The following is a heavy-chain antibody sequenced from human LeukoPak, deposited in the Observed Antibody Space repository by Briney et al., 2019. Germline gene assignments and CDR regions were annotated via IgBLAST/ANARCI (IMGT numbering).Heavy chain of an antibody. CDR1: GYTFTSYD. J-gene: IGHJ5*02. D-gene: IGHD6-13*01. Sequence: ASVKVSCKASGYTFTSYDINWVRQATGQGLEWMGWMNPNSGNTGYAQKFQGRVTMTRNTSISTAYMELSSLRSEDTAVYYCARGRYRSSWYGMENWFDPWGQGTLVTVSS. V-gene: IGHV1-8*01. CDR2: MNPNSGNT. CDR3: ARGRYRSSWYGMENWFDP.